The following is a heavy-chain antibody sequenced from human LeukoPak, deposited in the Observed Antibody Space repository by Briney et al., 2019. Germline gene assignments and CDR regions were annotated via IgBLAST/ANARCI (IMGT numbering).Heavy chain of an antibody. CDR3: ARDREIYCSSTSCYRGYFDY. CDR1: GFTFSSYS. Sequence: PGGSLRLSCAASGFTFSSYSMNWVRQAPGKGLEWVSSISSSSTYIYYADSVKGRFTISRDNAKNSLFLQMNSLRAEDTAVYYCARDREIYCSSTSCYRGYFDYWGQGTLVTVSS. V-gene: IGHV3-21*06. D-gene: IGHD2-2*01. CDR2: ISSSSTYI. J-gene: IGHJ4*02.